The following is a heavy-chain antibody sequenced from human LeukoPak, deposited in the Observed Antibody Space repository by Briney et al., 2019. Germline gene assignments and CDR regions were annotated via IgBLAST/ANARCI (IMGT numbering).Heavy chain of an antibody. CDR2: ISDSGST. CDR1: GGSIRSYY. D-gene: IGHD4-17*01. J-gene: IGHJ5*02. V-gene: IGHV4-59*01. Sequence: PSETLSLTCTVSGGSIRSYYWSWIRQAPGKGLEWIGYISDSGSTNYNPSLRSRVTISVDTSKNQFSLKLSSVTAADTALYYCARYDYGDCWFDPWGQGTLVTVSS. CDR3: ARYDYGDCWFDP.